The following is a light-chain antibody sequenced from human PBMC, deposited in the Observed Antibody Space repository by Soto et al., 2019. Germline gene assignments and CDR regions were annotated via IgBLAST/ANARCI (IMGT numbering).Light chain of an antibody. Sequence: DLQMTQSPSSLSASVEDRVIITCRASQSISNHLNRYPQKPGKAPKLLIFAASSLQSGVPSRFSGSRSGPDFTLTISSLQPEDFATYYCQQSYSSPPTFGQGTKVEIK. CDR3: QQSYSSPPT. CDR2: AAS. CDR1: QSISNH. J-gene: IGKJ1*01. V-gene: IGKV1-39*01.